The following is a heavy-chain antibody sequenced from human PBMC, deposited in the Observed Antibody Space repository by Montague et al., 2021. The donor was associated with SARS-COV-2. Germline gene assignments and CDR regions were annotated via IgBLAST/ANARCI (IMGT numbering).Heavy chain of an antibody. CDR3: ARQGPSITMIVVVRPTHGFDP. CDR2: IYYSGST. CDR1: GGSISSSNYY. V-gene: IGHV4-39*01. J-gene: IGHJ5*02. Sequence: SETLSLTCTVSGGSISSSNYYWGWIRQPPGKGLEWIGSIYYSGSTYYNPSLKSRVTISVDTSKNQFSLKLSSVTAADTAVYYCARQGPSITMIVVVRPTHGFDPGGQGTLVTVSS. D-gene: IGHD3-22*01.